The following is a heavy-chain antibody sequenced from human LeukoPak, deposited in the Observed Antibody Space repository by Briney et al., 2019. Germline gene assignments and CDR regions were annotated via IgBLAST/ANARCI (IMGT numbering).Heavy chain of an antibody. CDR2: ISGSSFTT. V-gene: IGHV3-23*01. J-gene: IGHJ4*02. D-gene: IGHD6-13*01. CDR3: AKGHSSTWYRDFDY. CDR1: GLTFSNYA. Sequence: GGSLRLSCAASGLTFSNYAMSWVRQSPGKGLEWVSGISGSSFTTYYADSVKGRFTISRDNSKNTLYLQMNSLRAEDTAVYYCAKGHSSTWYRDFDYWGQGTLVTVSS.